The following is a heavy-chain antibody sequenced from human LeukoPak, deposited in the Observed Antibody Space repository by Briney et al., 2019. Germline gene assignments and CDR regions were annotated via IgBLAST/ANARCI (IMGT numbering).Heavy chain of an antibody. J-gene: IGHJ4*02. CDR2: IKEDGSEK. CDR3: AKYRLIWLPAPVFEY. CDR1: RFTFGNYW. V-gene: IGHV3-7*01. D-gene: IGHD5-12*01. Sequence: GGSLRLSCVASRFTFGNYWMTWVRQAPGKGLEWVANIKEDGSEKYYVDSVKGRFTISRDNAKNSLYLQMSSLRAEDTAVYYCAKYRLIWLPAPVFEYWGQGTLVTVSS.